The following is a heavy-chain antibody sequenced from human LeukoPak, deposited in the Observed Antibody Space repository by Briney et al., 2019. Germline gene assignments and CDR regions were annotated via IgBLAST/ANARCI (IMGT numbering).Heavy chain of an antibody. CDR1: GGSFSGYS. CDR2: INHSGST. V-gene: IGHV4-34*01. D-gene: IGHD4-17*01. Sequence: PSETLSLTCAVYGGSFSGYSWSWIRQPPGKGLEWIGEINHSGSTNYNPSLKSRVNISVDTSKNQFSLKLSSVTAADTAVYYCARLGGDYDVNYIMDVWGQGTTVTVSS. J-gene: IGHJ6*02. CDR3: ARLGGDYDVNYIMDV.